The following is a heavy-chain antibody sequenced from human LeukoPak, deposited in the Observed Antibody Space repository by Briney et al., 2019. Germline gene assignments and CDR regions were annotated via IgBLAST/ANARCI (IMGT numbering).Heavy chain of an antibody. J-gene: IGHJ4*02. Sequence: ASVKVSCKASGYTFTSYNMHWVRQAPGQGLECMGIIKPSDGSTTYAQNFQGRVSMTRDTSTSTVYMEVSSLRSDDTAVYYCARGGVGPAAGPLHFDYWGQGTLVIVSS. CDR1: GYTFTSYN. CDR2: IKPSDGST. V-gene: IGHV1-46*01. CDR3: ARGGVGPAAGPLHFDY. D-gene: IGHD6-13*01.